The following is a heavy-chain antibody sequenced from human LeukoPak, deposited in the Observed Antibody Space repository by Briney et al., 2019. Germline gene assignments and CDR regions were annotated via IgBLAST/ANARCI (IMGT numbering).Heavy chain of an antibody. CDR1: GFTFRSYS. J-gene: IGHJ1*01. CDR2: IDPSSTYI. D-gene: IGHD2-2*01. Sequence: GGSLRLSCAASGFTFRSYSMNWVHQAPGKGLEWVSAIDPSSTYIYYADSVKGRFTISRDNAENSLYLQMNSLRVEDTAVYYCARAPTVLVGYCSSSSCQAEYWGQGPLVTVSS. CDR3: ARAPTVLVGYCSSSSCQAEY. V-gene: IGHV3-21*01.